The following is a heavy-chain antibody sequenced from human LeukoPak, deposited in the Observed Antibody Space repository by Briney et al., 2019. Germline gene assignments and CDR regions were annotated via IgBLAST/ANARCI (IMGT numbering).Heavy chain of an antibody. V-gene: IGHV1-18*01. CDR2: ISASNGNT. D-gene: IGHD2-2*01. J-gene: IGHJ1*01. CDR1: GYTFTSYG. Sequence: ASVKVSCKASGYTFTSYGISWVRQAPGQGLEWMGWISASNGNTKNAQKLQGRVTMTTDTSTSTAYMELRSLRSDDTAVYYCARDGYQALDVTYCQHCGQGTLVTVSS. CDR3: ARDGYQALDVTYCQH.